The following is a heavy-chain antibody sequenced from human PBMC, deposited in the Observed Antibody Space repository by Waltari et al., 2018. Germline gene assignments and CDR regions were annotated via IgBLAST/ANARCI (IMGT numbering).Heavy chain of an antibody. CDR2: MNPNSGNT. CDR3: ARGLGGYYDSSGYYLGY. D-gene: IGHD3-22*01. CDR1: GYTFTSYD. Sequence: QVQLVQSGAEVKKPGASVKVSCKASGYTFTSYDITWVRQATGQGLEWMGWMNPNSGNTGYAQKFQGRGTMTRNTSISTAYMELSSLRSEDTAVYYCARGLGGYYDSSGYYLGYWGQGTLVTVSS. V-gene: IGHV1-8*01. J-gene: IGHJ4*02.